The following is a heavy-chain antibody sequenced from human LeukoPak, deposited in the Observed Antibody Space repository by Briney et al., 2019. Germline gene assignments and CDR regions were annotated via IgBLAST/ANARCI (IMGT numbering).Heavy chain of an antibody. CDR2: INHSGST. D-gene: IGHD5-24*01. CDR1: GASFSGYY. CDR3: ARGEDGYNGD. J-gene: IGHJ4*02. Sequence: PSETLSLTCAVYGASFSGYYWSWIRQPPGKGLEWIGEINHSGSTNYNPSLKSRVTISVDTSKNQFSLKLSSVTAADTAVYYCARGEDGYNGDWGQGTLVTVSS. V-gene: IGHV4-34*01.